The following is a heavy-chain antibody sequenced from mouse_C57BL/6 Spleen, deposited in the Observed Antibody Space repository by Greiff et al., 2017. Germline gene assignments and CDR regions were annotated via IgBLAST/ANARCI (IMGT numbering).Heavy chain of an antibody. CDR2: IYPGDGDT. CDR1: GYAFSSSW. J-gene: IGHJ2*01. V-gene: IGHV1-82*01. D-gene: IGHD1-1*02. Sequence: QVQLQQSGPELVKPGASVKISCKASGYAFSSSWMNWVKQRPGKGLEWIGRIYPGDGDTNYNGKFKGKATLTADKSSSTAYMQLSSLTSEDSAVYVCARSGGGDYFDYWGQGTTLTVSS. CDR3: ARSGGGDYFDY.